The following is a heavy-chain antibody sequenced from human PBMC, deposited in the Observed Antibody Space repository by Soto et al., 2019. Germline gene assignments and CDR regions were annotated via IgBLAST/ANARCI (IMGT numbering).Heavy chain of an antibody. Sequence: PGGSLRLSCAASGFTFSSYAMSWVRQAPGKGLEWVSAISGSGGSTYYADSVKGRFTISRDNSKNTLYLQMNSLRAEDTAVYYCAKHPLPSAVAAAGTPVDNWFDPWGQGTLVTVSS. CDR3: AKHPLPSAVAAAGTPVDNWFDP. CDR1: GFTFSSYA. D-gene: IGHD6-13*01. V-gene: IGHV3-23*01. J-gene: IGHJ5*02. CDR2: ISGSGGST.